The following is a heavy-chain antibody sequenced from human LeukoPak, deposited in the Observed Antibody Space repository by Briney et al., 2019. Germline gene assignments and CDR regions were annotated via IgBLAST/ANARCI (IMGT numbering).Heavy chain of an antibody. J-gene: IGHJ4*02. Sequence: GGSLRLSCAASGFTFSSYSMNWVRQAPGKGLEWVSYISSSSSTIYYADSVKGRFTISRDNAKNSLYLQMNSLRAEDTAVYYCARDDDSSGYYYVSLDYWGQGTLVTVSS. CDR1: GFTFSSYS. D-gene: IGHD3-22*01. V-gene: IGHV3-48*01. CDR2: ISSSSSTI. CDR3: ARDDDSSGYYYVSLDY.